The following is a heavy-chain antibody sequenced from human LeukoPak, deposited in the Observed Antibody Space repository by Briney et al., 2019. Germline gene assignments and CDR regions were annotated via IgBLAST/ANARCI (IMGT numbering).Heavy chain of an antibody. Sequence: PGRPLRLSCAASGFTFSSYAMSWVRQAPGKGLEWVSAISGSGGSTYYADSVKSRFTISGDNSKNTLYLQMNSLRAEDTAVYYCAKVGYYYDSSGYYYFDYWGQGTLVTVSS. J-gene: IGHJ4*02. V-gene: IGHV3-23*01. CDR3: AKVGYYYDSSGYYYFDY. CDR2: ISGSGGST. D-gene: IGHD3-22*01. CDR1: GFTFSSYA.